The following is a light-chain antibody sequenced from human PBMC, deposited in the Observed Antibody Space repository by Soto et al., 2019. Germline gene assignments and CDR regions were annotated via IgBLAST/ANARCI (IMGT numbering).Light chain of an antibody. CDR3: QQYDNWPWT. V-gene: IGKV3-11*01. CDR1: QTISSY. CDR2: DAS. J-gene: IGKJ1*01. Sequence: ENVLTQSPATLSLSPGERATLSCGASQTISSYLAWYQQKPGQAPRLLIYDASNRATGIPARFSGSGSGADFTLTISSLQSEDFAVYSCQQYDNWPWTFGQGTKVDIK.